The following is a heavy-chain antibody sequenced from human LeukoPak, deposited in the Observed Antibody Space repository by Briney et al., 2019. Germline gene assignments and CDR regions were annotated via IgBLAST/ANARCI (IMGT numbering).Heavy chain of an antibody. V-gene: IGHV3-23*01. CDR2: ISDSGGTT. CDR3: SKAGDSSGYSCFDY. J-gene: IGHJ4*02. CDR1: GFTFSSYA. D-gene: IGHD3-22*01. Sequence: GGSLRLSCAASGFTFSSYAMSWVRQAPGKGLEWVSVISDSGGTTYYADSAKGRLTISRDNSKYTLYLEMKCLTADDAAVYYCSKAGDSSGYSCFDYWGQGTLVTVSS.